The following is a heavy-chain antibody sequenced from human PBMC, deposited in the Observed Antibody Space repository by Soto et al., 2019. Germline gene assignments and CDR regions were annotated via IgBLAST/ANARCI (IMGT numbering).Heavy chain of an antibody. Sequence: QVQLEQSGAEVKKPGSSVKVSCKASGGTFSSYTISWVRQAPGQGREWMGRILHILGIANYAQKFQARVTITAGKSTSTADMELSSLRFEETAVYYCARDQTQLNYYYGMDVWGQGATVTVSS. D-gene: IGHD5-18*01. J-gene: IGHJ6*02. CDR3: ARDQTQLNYYYGMDV. CDR1: GGTFSSYT. CDR2: ILHILGIA. V-gene: IGHV1-69*08.